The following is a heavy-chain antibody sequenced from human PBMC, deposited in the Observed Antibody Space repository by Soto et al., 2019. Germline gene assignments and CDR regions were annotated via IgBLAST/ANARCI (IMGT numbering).Heavy chain of an antibody. CDR3: ARDPGPSSGSRDILTGSHGGY. V-gene: IGHV1-8*01. Sequence: ASVKVSCTASGYTFTSYDINWVRQATGQGLEWMGRMNPNIGNTNYAQKFQGRVTMTTDKSTSTACMELSSLRSEDTAVYYCARDPGPSSGSRDILTGSHGGYWGQGTLVTVSS. CDR2: MNPNIGNT. J-gene: IGHJ4*02. CDR1: GYTFTSYD. D-gene: IGHD3-9*01.